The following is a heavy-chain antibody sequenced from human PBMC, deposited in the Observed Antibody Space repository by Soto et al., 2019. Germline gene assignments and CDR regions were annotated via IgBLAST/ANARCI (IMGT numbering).Heavy chain of an antibody. V-gene: IGHV4-31*03. CDR1: GGSISSGGYY. CDR2: IYYSGST. CDR3: ARDGRWRRGGYYYFYMDV. Sequence: QVQLQESGPGLVKPSQTLSLTCTVSGGSISSGGYYWSWIRQHPGKGLEWIGYIYYSGSTYYNPSLNSRVTISVDTSKNQFSPKLSSVTGADTAVYYCARDGRWRRGGYYYFYMDVWGKGNTVTVSS. J-gene: IGHJ6*03. D-gene: IGHD2-21*02.